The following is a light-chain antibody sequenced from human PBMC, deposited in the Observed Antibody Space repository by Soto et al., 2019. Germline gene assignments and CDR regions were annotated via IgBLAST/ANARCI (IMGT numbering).Light chain of an antibody. CDR3: QLYGSSSKT. J-gene: IGKJ1*01. Sequence: EIVLTQSPGTLSLSPGERATLSCRATQTIISNFLAWYQQKPGQAPKLVIHGASTRATGIPDRFSGSGSGTDFTLTISRVEPEDFAVYYCQLYGSSSKTFGQGTKVEV. CDR2: GAS. V-gene: IGKV3-20*01. CDR1: QTIISNF.